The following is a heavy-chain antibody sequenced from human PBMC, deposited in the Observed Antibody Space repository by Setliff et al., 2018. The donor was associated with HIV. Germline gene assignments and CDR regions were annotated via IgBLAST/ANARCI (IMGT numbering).Heavy chain of an antibody. Sequence: QPGGSLRLSCVGSGFTFSNHWMQWVRQAPGKGLVWVSRINYHGGDISYADSVKGRFTISRDNAKNTVYLQMNGLRVEDTAIYYCARDPALGCSGATCYPGAFDMWGQGTMVTVS. J-gene: IGHJ3*02. CDR3: ARDPALGCSGATCYPGAFDM. CDR2: INYHGGDI. V-gene: IGHV3-74*01. CDR1: GFTFSNHW. D-gene: IGHD2-15*01.